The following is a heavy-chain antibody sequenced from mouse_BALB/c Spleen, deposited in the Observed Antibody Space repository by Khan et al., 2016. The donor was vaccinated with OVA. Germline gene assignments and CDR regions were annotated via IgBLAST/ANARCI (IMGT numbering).Heavy chain of an antibody. Sequence: EVKLEESGGGLVQPGGSMKLSCVASGFTFSHYWMNWVRQSPEKGLEWVAEIRLKSNNYATHYAESVKGRFTISRDDSKSSVFLQMNNLRAEDIGIYYCTRVDGYGDWYFDGWGAGSTVTVSS. CDR2: IRLKSNNYAT. J-gene: IGHJ1*01. V-gene: IGHV6-6*02. CDR3: TRVDGYGDWYFDG. D-gene: IGHD2-2*01. CDR1: GFTFSHYW.